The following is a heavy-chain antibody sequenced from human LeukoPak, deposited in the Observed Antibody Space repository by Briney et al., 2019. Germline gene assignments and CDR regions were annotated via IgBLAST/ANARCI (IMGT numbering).Heavy chain of an antibody. CDR3: ARAYCSGGSCYGARFDP. CDR2: ISAYNGNT. Sequence: ASVKASCKASGYTFTSYGISWVRQAPGQGLEWMGWISAYNGNTNYAQKLQGRVTMTTDTSTSTAYMELRSLRSDDTAVYYCARAYCSGGSCYGARFDPWGQGTLVTVSS. CDR1: GYTFTSYG. V-gene: IGHV1-18*01. J-gene: IGHJ5*02. D-gene: IGHD2-15*01.